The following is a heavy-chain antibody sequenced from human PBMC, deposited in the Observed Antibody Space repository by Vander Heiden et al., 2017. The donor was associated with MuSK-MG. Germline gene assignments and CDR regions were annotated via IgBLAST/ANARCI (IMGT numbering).Heavy chain of an antibody. V-gene: IGHV4-39*01. D-gene: IGHD6-19*01. Sequence: QLQLQESGPGLVKPSETLSLTCTVSGGSISSSSYYWGWIRQPPGKGLEWIGSIYYSGSTYYNPSLKSRVTISVDTSKNQFSLKLSSVTAADTAVYYCARRGGDSSGWYSSDAFDIWGQGTMVTVSS. CDR3: ARRGGDSSGWYSSDAFDI. J-gene: IGHJ3*02. CDR1: GGSISSSSYY. CDR2: IYYSGST.